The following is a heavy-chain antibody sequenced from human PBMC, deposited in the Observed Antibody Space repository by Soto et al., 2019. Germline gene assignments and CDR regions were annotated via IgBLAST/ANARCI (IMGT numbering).Heavy chain of an antibody. Sequence: ASVKVSCKASGYTFTSYYMHWVRQAPGQGLEWMGIINPSGGSTSYAQKFQGRVTMTRDTSTSTVYMELSSLRSEDTAVYYCARKGRPYYGSGTLPFDDWGQGTLVTVSS. CDR2: INPSGGST. CDR3: ARKGRPYYGSGTLPFDD. V-gene: IGHV1-46*03. D-gene: IGHD3-10*01. CDR1: GYTFTSYY. J-gene: IGHJ4*02.